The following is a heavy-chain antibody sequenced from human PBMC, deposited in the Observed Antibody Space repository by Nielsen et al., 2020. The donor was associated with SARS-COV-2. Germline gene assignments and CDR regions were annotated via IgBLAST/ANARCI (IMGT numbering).Heavy chain of an antibody. Sequence: GESLKISCAASGFTFSSYWMSWVRQAPGKGLEWVANIKEDGSEKYYVDSVKGRFSISRDNAKNSLYLQMNSLRVEDTAVYYCARDSVAATGQIYFYGFDVWGQGTTATVSS. CDR2: IKEDGSEK. V-gene: IGHV3-7*03. CDR1: GFTFSSYW. J-gene: IGHJ6*02. CDR3: ARDSVAATGQIYFYGFDV. D-gene: IGHD2-15*01.